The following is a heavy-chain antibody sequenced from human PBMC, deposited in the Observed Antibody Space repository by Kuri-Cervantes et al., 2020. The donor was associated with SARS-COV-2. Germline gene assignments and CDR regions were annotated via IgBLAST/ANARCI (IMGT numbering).Heavy chain of an antibody. CDR1: GFTFSSYG. CDR2: ISYDGTNR. CDR3: ARVRHISAPGPFDY. V-gene: IGHV3-30*19. D-gene: IGHD6-13*01. Sequence: GGSLRLSCAASGFTFSSYGMHWVRQAPGKGLEWVAFISYDGTNRDYADSVKGRFTISRDNSKNTLYLQLNNLRSEDTAVYYCARVRHISAPGPFDYWGQGTLVTVSS. J-gene: IGHJ4*02.